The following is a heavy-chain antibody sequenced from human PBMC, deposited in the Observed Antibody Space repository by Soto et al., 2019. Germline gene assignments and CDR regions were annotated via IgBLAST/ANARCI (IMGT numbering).Heavy chain of an antibody. J-gene: IGHJ6*02. Sequence: QVQLQESGPGLVKPSGTLSLTCAVSGGSISSSNWWSWVRQPPGKGLEWIGEIYHSGSTNYNPSLKSRVTIAVDKSKNQFSLKLSSVTAADTAVYYCARDQYCSSTSCYYGMDVWGQGTTVTVSS. CDR1: GGSISSSNW. V-gene: IGHV4-4*02. CDR2: IYHSGST. CDR3: ARDQYCSSTSCYYGMDV. D-gene: IGHD2-2*01.